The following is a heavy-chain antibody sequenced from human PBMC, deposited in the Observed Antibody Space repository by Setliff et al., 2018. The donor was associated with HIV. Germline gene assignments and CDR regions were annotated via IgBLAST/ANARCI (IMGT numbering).Heavy chain of an antibody. CDR2: IIPVFGKV. J-gene: IGHJ4*02. CDR3: ARAQPTNRIAAAGFDY. CDR1: GGTFSSFG. Sequence: SVKVSCKASGGTFSSFGINWIRQAPGQGLEWMGGIIPVFGKVEYAQRFQGRVKITADESTSTAYMELRSLRSDDTAVYYCARAQPTNRIAAAGFDYWGQGTLVTVS. V-gene: IGHV1-69*13. D-gene: IGHD6-13*01.